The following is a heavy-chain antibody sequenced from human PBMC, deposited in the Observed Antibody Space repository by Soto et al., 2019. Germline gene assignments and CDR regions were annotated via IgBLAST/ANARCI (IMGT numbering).Heavy chain of an antibody. CDR1: GYTFTNYA. CDR2: INTNTGNP. CDR3: ARDPITMVRGVNRKYFQH. D-gene: IGHD3-10*01. V-gene: IGHV7-4-1*01. J-gene: IGHJ1*01. Sequence: ASVKVSCKASGYTFTNYAMHWVRQAPGQGLEWMGWINTNTGNPTYAQGFTGRFVFSLDTSVSTAYLQICSLKAEDTAVYYCARDPITMVRGVNRKYFQHWGQGTLVTVSS.